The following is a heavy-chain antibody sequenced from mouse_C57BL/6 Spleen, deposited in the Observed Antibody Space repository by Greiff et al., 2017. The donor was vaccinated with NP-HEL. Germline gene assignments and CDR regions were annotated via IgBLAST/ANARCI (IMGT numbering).Heavy chain of an antibody. CDR3: ARGGDGYYFDY. Sequence: QVQLQQPGTELVKPGASVKLSCKASGYTFTSYWMHWVKQRPGQGLEWIGNINPSNGGTNYNEKFKSKATLTVDKTSSTAYMQLSSLTTEDTAVYYCARGGDGYYFDYWGQGTTLTVSS. J-gene: IGHJ2*01. CDR1: GYTFTSYW. V-gene: IGHV1-53*01. CDR2: INPSNGGT. D-gene: IGHD2-3*01.